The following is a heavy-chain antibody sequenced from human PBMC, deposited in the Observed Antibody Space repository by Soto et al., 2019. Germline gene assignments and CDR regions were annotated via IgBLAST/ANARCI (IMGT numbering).Heavy chain of an antibody. D-gene: IGHD3-3*02. V-gene: IGHV4-39*01. J-gene: IGHJ5*02. CDR3: ARHSLALRKNNWFDP. Sequence: PPETLSLTCTVSGDSIISSDFYWGWVRQPPGKGLEWIGSIFYLGSSYYNPSLKSRVTMSVDTSKNQFSLRLRSVTAADTALYFCARHSLALRKNNWFDPWGQGTLVTVSS. CDR1: GDSIISSDFY. CDR2: IFYLGSS.